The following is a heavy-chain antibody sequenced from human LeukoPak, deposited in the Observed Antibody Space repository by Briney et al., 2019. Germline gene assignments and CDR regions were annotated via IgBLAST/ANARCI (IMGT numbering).Heavy chain of an antibody. CDR1: GFTFSTYW. CDR2: INSDGSST. D-gene: IGHD3-3*01. Sequence: GGSLRLSCAASGFTFSTYWMHWVRQAPGKGLVWVSRINSDGSSTSYADSVKGRFTISRDNAMSTLYLQMNSLRAEDTAVYYCARPYSYHDFWDWGQGTLVTVSS. CDR3: ARPYSYHDFWD. J-gene: IGHJ4*02. V-gene: IGHV3-74*01.